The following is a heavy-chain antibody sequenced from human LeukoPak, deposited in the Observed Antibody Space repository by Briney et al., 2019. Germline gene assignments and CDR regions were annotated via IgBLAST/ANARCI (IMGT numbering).Heavy chain of an antibody. CDR3: AKDAQYSGYEHFDY. CDR1: GFTFDDYA. Sequence: PGGSLRLSCAASGFTFDDYAMHWVRQAPGKGLKWVSGISWNSGSIGYADSVKGRFTISRDNAKNSLYLQMNSLRAEDTALYYCAKDAQYSGYEHFDYWGQGTLVTVSS. D-gene: IGHD5-12*01. J-gene: IGHJ4*02. V-gene: IGHV3-9*01. CDR2: ISWNSGSI.